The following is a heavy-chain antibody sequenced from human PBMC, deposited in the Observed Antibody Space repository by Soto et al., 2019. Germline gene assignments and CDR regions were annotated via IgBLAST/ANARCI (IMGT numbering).Heavy chain of an antibody. CDR2: ISYDGSNK. J-gene: IGHJ4*02. V-gene: IGHV3-30-3*01. Sequence: SLRLSCAASGFTFSSYAMHWVRQAPGKGLEWVAVISYDGSNKYYADSVKGRFTISRDNSKNTLCLQMNSLRAEDTAVYYCAREGSVAFDYWGQGTLVTVSS. CDR3: AREGSVAFDY. D-gene: IGHD5-12*01. CDR1: GFTFSSYA.